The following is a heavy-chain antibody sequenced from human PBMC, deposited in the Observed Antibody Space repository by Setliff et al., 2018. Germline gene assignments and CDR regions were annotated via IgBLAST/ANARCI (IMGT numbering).Heavy chain of an antibody. CDR2: IYTSGST. CDR3: ARDCYYGSGSYLGRSGSYYYYYGMDV. V-gene: IGHV4-61*09. J-gene: IGHJ6*02. CDR1: GGSISSGSYY. Sequence: PSATLSLTCTVSGGSISSGSYYWSWIRQPAGKGLEWIGHIYTSGSTNYNPSLKSRVTISVDTSKNQFSLKLSSVTAADTAVYYCARDCYYGSGSYLGRSGSYYYYYGMDVWGQGTTVTVSS. D-gene: IGHD3-10*01.